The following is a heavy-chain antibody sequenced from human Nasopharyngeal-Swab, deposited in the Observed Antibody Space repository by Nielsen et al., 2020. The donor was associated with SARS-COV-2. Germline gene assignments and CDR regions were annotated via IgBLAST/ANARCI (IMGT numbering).Heavy chain of an antibody. D-gene: IGHD6-19*01. Sequence: SGPTLVKPTQTLTLTCTFSGFSLSTSGVGVGWIRQPPGKALEWLALIYWDDDKRYSPSLKSRLTITKDTSKNQVVLTMTNMDPVDTATYYCAPRLGGWYSGWFDPWGQGTLVTVSS. J-gene: IGHJ5*02. V-gene: IGHV2-5*02. CDR1: GFSLSTSGVG. CDR2: IYWDDDK. CDR3: APRLGGWYSGWFDP.